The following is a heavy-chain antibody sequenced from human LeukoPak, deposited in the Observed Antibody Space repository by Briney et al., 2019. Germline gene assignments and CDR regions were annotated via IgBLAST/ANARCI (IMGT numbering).Heavy chain of an antibody. D-gene: IGHD6-13*01. J-gene: IGHJ4*02. CDR3: AKAAGLRIAAAGPEFDY. V-gene: IGHV3-23*01. CDR1: GFTFSSYA. Sequence: GGSLRLSCAASGFTFSSYAMSWVRQAPGKGLEWVSAVSNSGGSTYYADSVQGRFAISRDNSKNTLYLQMNSLRAEDTAVYYCAKAAGLRIAAAGPEFDYWGQGTLVTVSS. CDR2: VSNSGGST.